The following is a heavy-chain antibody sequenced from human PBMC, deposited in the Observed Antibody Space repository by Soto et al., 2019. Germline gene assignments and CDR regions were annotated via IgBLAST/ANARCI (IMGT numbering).Heavy chain of an antibody. CDR3: AGGSGWYPPFDY. V-gene: IGHV1-3*01. D-gene: IGHD6-19*01. Sequence: ASVKVSFKASGYTFTSYAMHWVRQAPGQRLEWMGWINAGNGNTKYSQKFQGRVTITRDTSASTAYMELSSLRSEDTAVYYCAGGSGWYPPFDYWGQGTLVTVSS. CDR2: INAGNGNT. J-gene: IGHJ4*02. CDR1: GYTFTSYA.